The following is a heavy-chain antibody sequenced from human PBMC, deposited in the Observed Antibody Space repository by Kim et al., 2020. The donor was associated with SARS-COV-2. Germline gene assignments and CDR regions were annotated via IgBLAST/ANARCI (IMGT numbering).Heavy chain of an antibody. CDR2: INAGNGNT. V-gene: IGHV1-3*01. J-gene: IGHJ5*02. CDR1: GYTFTSYA. Sequence: ASVKVSCKASGYTFTSYAMHWVRQAPGQRLEWMGWINAGNGNTKYSQKFQGRVTITRDTSPRTAYMELSSLRSEETAVYYCEREDVAVAGTNWFDPWVQGNMVTVSS. CDR3: EREDVAVAGTNWFDP. D-gene: IGHD6-19*01.